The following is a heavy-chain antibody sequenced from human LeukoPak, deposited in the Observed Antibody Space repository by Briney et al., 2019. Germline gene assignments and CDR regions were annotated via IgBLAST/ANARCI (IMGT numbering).Heavy chain of an antibody. Sequence: GESLKISCKGSGYSFTSYWIGWVRQMPGKGLEWMGIIYPGDSDTRYSPPFQGQVTISADKSISTAYLQWSSLKASDTAMYCCARLRGSIAAAGYYGTDVWGQGTTVTVSS. CDR2: IYPGDSDT. J-gene: IGHJ6*02. CDR1: GYSFTSYW. CDR3: ARLRGSIAAAGYYGTDV. V-gene: IGHV5-51*01. D-gene: IGHD6-13*01.